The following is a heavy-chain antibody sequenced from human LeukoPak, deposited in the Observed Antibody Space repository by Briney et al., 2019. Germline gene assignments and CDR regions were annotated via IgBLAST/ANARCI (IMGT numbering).Heavy chain of an antibody. D-gene: IGHD1-26*01. CDR3: AMSSGSRYYYYYYGMDV. J-gene: IGHJ6*02. CDR2: INHSGST. Sequence: SETLSLTCAVYGGSFSGYYWSWIRQPPGKGLEWIGEINHSGSTNYNPSLKSRVTISVDTSKNQFSLELSSVTAADTAVYYCAMSSGSRYYYYYYGMDVWGQGTTVTVSS. V-gene: IGHV4-34*01. CDR1: GGSFSGYY.